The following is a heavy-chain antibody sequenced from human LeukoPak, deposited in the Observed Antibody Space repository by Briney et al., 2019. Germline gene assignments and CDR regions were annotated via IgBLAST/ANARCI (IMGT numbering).Heavy chain of an antibody. CDR1: GFTFSNAW. V-gene: IGHV3-15*01. CDR3: TTSWV. Sequence: GGSLRLSCAASGFTFSNAWMSWVRQAPGKGLEWVGRIKSKTDDGTTDYAAPVKGRFTISRDDSKNTLYLQMNSLKTEDTAVYYCTTSWVWGQGTLVTVSS. D-gene: IGHD3-16*01. J-gene: IGHJ4*02. CDR2: IKSKTDDGTT.